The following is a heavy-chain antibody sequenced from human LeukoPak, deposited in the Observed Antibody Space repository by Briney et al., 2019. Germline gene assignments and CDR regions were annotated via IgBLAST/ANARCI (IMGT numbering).Heavy chain of an antibody. V-gene: IGHV4-59*01. CDR2: IYYSGST. D-gene: IGHD6-19*01. CDR1: GGSISSYY. J-gene: IGHJ4*02. CDR3: ARVGRAVDGFSIGY. Sequence: SETLSLTCTVSGGSISSYYWSWIRQPPGKGLEWIGYIYYSGSTNYNPSLKSRVTISVDTSKNQCSLKLSSVTAADTAVYYCARVGRAVDGFSIGYWGQGTLVTVSS.